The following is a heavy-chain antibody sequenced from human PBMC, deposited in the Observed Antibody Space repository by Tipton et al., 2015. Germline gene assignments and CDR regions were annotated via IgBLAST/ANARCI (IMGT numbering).Heavy chain of an antibody. J-gene: IGHJ4*02. Sequence: SLRLSCTASGFTFSNYWMTWVRQAPGKGLEWVANIKPDGTESYYVDSVKGRFTFSRDNAKNSLYLQMSSLRAEDTAVYFCQVWFGGRSNSWGQGTLVTVSS. V-gene: IGHV3-7*01. CDR2: IKPDGTES. D-gene: IGHD3-10*01. CDR3: QVWFGGRSNS. CDR1: GFTFSNYW.